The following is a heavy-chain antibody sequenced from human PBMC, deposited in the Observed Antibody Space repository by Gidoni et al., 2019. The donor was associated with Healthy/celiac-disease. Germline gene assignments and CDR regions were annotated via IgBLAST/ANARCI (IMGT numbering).Heavy chain of an antibody. J-gene: IGHJ4*02. Sequence: QVQLVESGGGVVQPGRSLRLSCAASGFTFSSYAMHWVRQAPGKGLEWVAVISYDGSNKYYADSVKGRFTISRDNSKNTLYLQMNSLRAEDTAVYYCARAERGYDLESAYWGQGTLVTVSS. D-gene: IGHD5-12*01. CDR2: ISYDGSNK. V-gene: IGHV3-30-3*01. CDR1: GFTFSSYA. CDR3: ARAERGYDLESAY.